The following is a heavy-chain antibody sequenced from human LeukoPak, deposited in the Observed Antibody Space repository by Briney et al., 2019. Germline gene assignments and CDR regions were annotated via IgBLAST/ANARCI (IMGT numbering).Heavy chain of an antibody. CDR1: GFTLSNYA. Sequence: GGSLRLSCAASGFTLSNYAMNWVRQAPGKGLEWVSTISGSGGSTYYADSVKGRFTISRDNSKNTLYLQMNSLRAEDTAVYYCANSLAVAGPFDYWGQGTLVTVSS. V-gene: IGHV3-23*01. CDR3: ANSLAVAGPFDY. CDR2: ISGSGGST. J-gene: IGHJ4*02. D-gene: IGHD6-19*01.